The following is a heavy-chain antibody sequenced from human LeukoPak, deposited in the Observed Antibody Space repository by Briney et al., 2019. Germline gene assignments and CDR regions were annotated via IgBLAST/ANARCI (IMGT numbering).Heavy chain of an antibody. Sequence: ASVKVSCKASGYTFTGHYLHWVRQAPGQGLEWMGWIHSNSGGTNYAQEFQGRVNMTRDTSVSTAYMELNRLSSDDTAVYSCARQAEYYYGMDVWGQGTTVTVSS. V-gene: IGHV1-2*02. D-gene: IGHD6-25*01. CDR1: GYTFTGHY. CDR3: ARQAEYYYGMDV. J-gene: IGHJ6*02. CDR2: IHSNSGGT.